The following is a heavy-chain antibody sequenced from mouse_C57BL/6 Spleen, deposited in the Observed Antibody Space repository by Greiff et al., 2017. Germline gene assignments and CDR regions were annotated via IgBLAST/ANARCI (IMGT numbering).Heavy chain of an antibody. D-gene: IGHD2-1*01. Sequence: VQLQQSGAELVKPGASVKLSCKASGYTFTSYWMQWVKQRPGQGLEWIGEIDPSDSYTNYNQKFKGKATLTVDTSSSTAYMQLSSLTSEDSAVYYCARSGGNPFAYWGQGTLVTVSA. J-gene: IGHJ3*01. CDR2: IDPSDSYT. V-gene: IGHV1-50*01. CDR3: ARSGGNPFAY. CDR1: GYTFTSYW.